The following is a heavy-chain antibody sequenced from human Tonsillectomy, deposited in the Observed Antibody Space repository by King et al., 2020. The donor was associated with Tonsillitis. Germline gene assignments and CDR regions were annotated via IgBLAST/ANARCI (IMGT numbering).Heavy chain of an antibody. CDR1: GFIFSSYA. Sequence: VQLVESGGGLVQPGGSLRLPCAASGFIFSSYAMSWVRQAPGKGLEWVSGISGSGGSTYYADSMKGRFTISRDNSKKTLYLQMNSLRAEYTAVYYCVKAAGAYTYGHFDYWGQGTLVTVSS. D-gene: IGHD5-18*01. CDR2: ISGSGGST. CDR3: VKAAGAYTYGHFDY. J-gene: IGHJ4*02. V-gene: IGHV3-23*04.